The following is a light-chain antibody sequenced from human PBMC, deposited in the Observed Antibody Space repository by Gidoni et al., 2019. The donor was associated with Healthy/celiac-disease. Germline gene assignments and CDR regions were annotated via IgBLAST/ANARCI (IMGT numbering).Light chain of an antibody. Sequence: EIVMTQSPATLSVSPGERATLSCRASQSVSRNVAWYQQKPGQAPRLLIYGASTRATGIPARFSGSGSGTEFTLTISRLQSEDVAVYYCQQYNNWPRTFGQGTKVEIK. J-gene: IGKJ1*01. CDR3: QQYNNWPRT. CDR2: GAS. CDR1: QSVSRN. V-gene: IGKV3-15*01.